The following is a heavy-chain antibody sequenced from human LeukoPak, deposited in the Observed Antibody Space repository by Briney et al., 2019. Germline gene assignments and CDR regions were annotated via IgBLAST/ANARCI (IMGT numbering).Heavy chain of an antibody. CDR2: INPNSGGT. CDR1: GYTFTGYY. V-gene: IGHV1-2*02. J-gene: IGHJ4*02. D-gene: IGHD6-6*01. Sequence: GASVKVSCKASGYTFTGYYMHWVRQAPGQGLEWMRWINPNSGGTNYAQKFQGRVTMTRDTSISTAYMELSRLRSDDTAVYYCARDLGIAARPGLDYWGQGTLVTVSS. CDR3: ARDLGIAARPGLDY.